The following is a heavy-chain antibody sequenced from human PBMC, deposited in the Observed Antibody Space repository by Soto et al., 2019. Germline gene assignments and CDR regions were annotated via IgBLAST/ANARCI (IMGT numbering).Heavy chain of an antibody. CDR3: AREGSYDFWSGYHYGMDV. V-gene: IGHV4-30-4*01. CDR2: IYYSGST. J-gene: IGHJ6*02. CDR1: GGSISSGDYY. D-gene: IGHD3-3*01. Sequence: QVQLQESGPGLVKPSQTLSLTCTVSGGSISSGDYYWSWIRQPPGKGLEWIGYIYYSGSTYYNPSLKSRLTISVDTSKNQFSLKLSSVTAADTAVYYCAREGSYDFWSGYHYGMDVWGQGTTVTVSS.